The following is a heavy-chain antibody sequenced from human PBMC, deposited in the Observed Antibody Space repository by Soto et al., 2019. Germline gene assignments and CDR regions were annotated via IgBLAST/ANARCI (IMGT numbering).Heavy chain of an antibody. J-gene: IGHJ4*02. V-gene: IGHV4-61*01. D-gene: IGHD4-4*01. Sequence: SETLSLTCTVSGGSLSTSNYYWTWIRQPPGKGPEWIGYIHYSGTTNYNPSLKSRVTISVDTPRNQFSLKLSSVTAADTAVYYCAGGDRVYSRNSALYYFDYWGQGTLVTVSS. CDR1: GGSLSTSNYY. CDR3: AGGDRVYSRNSALYYFDY. CDR2: IHYSGTT.